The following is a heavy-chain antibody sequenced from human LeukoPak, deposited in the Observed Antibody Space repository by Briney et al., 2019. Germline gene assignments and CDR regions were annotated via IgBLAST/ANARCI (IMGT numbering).Heavy chain of an antibody. J-gene: IGHJ4*02. CDR2: ISAYNGNT. Sequence: ASVKVSCKASGYTFTSYGISWVRQAPGQGLEWMGWISAYNGNTNYAQKLQGRVTMTTDTSTSTAYMELRSLRSDDTAVYYCARIIEVVAAAAYYFDYWGQGTLVTVSS. CDR3: ARIIEVVAAAAYYFDY. V-gene: IGHV1-18*01. CDR1: GYTFTSYG. D-gene: IGHD6-13*01.